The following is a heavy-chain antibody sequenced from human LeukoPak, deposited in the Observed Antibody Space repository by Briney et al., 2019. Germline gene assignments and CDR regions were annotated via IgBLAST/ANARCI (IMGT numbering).Heavy chain of an antibody. CDR2: INHSGST. Sequence: SETLSLTCAVYGGSFSGYYWSWIRQPPGKGLEWIGEINHSGSTNYNPSLKSRVTISVDKSKNQFSLKLSSVTAADTAVYYCARVGNYDYFDYWGQGTLVTVSS. CDR1: GGSFSGYY. D-gene: IGHD1-7*01. V-gene: IGHV4-34*01. CDR3: ARVGNYDYFDY. J-gene: IGHJ4*02.